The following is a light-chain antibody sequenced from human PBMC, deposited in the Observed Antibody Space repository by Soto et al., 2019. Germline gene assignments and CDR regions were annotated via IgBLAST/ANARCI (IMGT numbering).Light chain of an antibody. CDR3: QQYDYLPIT. CDR2: DAA. CDR1: QDIGNY. Sequence: DIQMTQSPSSLPASLGDRLTITCQASQDIGNYLNWYQQKPGKAPKLLIYDAASLGSGVPSRFSGSGSGTDFTFTISSLQPEDFATYYCQQYDYLPITFGQGTRLEIK. V-gene: IGKV1-33*01. J-gene: IGKJ5*01.